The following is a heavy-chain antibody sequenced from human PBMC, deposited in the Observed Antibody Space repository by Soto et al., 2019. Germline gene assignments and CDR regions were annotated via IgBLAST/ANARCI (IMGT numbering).Heavy chain of an antibody. J-gene: IGHJ4*02. CDR3: ASPHIAVAGRGWEY. CDR2: IYYSGST. CDR1: GGSISSSSYY. D-gene: IGHD6-19*01. V-gene: IGHV4-39*01. Sequence: QLQLQESGPGLVKPSETLSLTCTVSGGSISSSSYYWGWIRQPPGKGLEWIGSIYYSGSTYYNPSLKSRVTISVDTSKNQFSLKLSSVTAADTAVYYCASPHIAVAGRGWEYWGQGTLVTVSS.